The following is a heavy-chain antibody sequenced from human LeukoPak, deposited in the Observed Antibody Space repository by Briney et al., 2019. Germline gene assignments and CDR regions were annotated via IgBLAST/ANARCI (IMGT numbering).Heavy chain of an antibody. CDR3: AREASSSGWRYLDY. CDR1: GFTFSTYS. V-gene: IGHV3-66*01. CDR2: IYSGGNT. J-gene: IGHJ4*02. D-gene: IGHD6-19*01. Sequence: GGSLRLSCAASGFTFSTYSMNWVRQAPGKGLEWVSVIYSGGNTYYADSVKGRFTISRDNSKNTLSLQMNSLRAEDTAVYYCAREASSSGWRYLDYWGQGTLVTVSS.